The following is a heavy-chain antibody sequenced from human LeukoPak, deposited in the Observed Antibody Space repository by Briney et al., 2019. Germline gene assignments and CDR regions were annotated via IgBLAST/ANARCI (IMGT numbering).Heavy chain of an antibody. Sequence: PGGSLRLSCAASGFTVSSNYMSWVRQAPGKGLEWVAVISYDGSNKYYADSVKGRFTISRDNSKNTLYLQMNSLRAEDTAVYYCARSYGSSWSPFGEYFDYWGQGTLVTVSS. CDR2: ISYDGSNK. J-gene: IGHJ4*02. CDR3: ARSYGSSWSPFGEYFDY. D-gene: IGHD6-13*01. CDR1: GFTVSSNY. V-gene: IGHV3-30-3*01.